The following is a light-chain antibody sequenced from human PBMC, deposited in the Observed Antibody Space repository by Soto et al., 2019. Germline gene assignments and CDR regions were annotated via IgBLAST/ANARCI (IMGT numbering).Light chain of an antibody. CDR1: QSLSRN. CDR3: QQYGNWTLYT. CDR2: GAS. Sequence: IVMPQSPATLSVSPGKITTRACRASQSLSRNLAWYQQKPGQATRLLIYGASTRATGIPARVSGSGTGTEFTLTISSLQSEDCAVYYCQQYGNWTLYTVGQGTKRVTK. V-gene: IGKV3-15*01. J-gene: IGKJ2*01.